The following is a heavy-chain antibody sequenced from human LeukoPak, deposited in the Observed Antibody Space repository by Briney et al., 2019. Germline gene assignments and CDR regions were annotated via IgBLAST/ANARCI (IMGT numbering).Heavy chain of an antibody. CDR3: ARDVTVAAIDY. V-gene: IGHV1-8*03. D-gene: IGHD6-19*01. J-gene: IGHJ4*02. CDR2: MNPNSGNT. CDR1: GYTFTSYY. Sequence: GASVKVSCKASGYTFTSYYMHWVRQATGQGLEWMGWMNPNSGNTGYAQKFQGRVTITRNTSISTAYMELSSLRSEDTAVYYCARDVTVAAIDYWGQGTLVTVSS.